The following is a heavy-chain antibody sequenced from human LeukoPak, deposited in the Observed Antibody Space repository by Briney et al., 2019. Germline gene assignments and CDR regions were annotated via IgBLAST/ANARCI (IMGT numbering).Heavy chain of an antibody. CDR1: GFTFSSYW. CDR2: IKQDGSEK. D-gene: IGHD6-13*01. Sequence: GGSLRLSCAASGFTFSSYWMSWVRQAPGKGLEWVANIKQDGSEKYYVDSVKGRFTISRDNAKNSLYLQMNSLRAEDTAVYYCARDSSSWYYLIHAEYFQHWGQGTLVTVSS. J-gene: IGHJ1*01. CDR3: ARDSSSWYYLIHAEYFQH. V-gene: IGHV3-7*03.